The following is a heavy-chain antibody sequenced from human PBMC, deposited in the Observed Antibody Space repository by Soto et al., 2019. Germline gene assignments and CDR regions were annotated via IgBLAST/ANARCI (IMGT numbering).Heavy chain of an antibody. CDR1: GGSTSSVGHY. CDR2: IYYSGST. D-gene: IGHD6-25*01. V-gene: IGHV4-31*03. CDR3: ARESGGYDSSTRYGLDV. J-gene: IGHJ6*02. Sequence: SETLSLTCSVSGGSTSSVGHYWTWIRQQPGKGLEWIGYIYYSGSTDYNPSLKSRVTISVDRSKNQFSLNLSSVTAADTAIYYCARESGGYDSSTRYGLDVWGQGTTVTVSS.